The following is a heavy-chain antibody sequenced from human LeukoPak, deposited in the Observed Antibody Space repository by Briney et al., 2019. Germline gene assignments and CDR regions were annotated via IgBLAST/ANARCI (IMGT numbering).Heavy chain of an antibody. D-gene: IGHD5-24*01. J-gene: IGHJ6*02. CDR2: INDSGRRT. Sequence: GGSLRLSCAVSRLTFSSSWMSWVRQAPGKGLEWVSLINDSGRRTYYADSVKDRFTVSRDNSKYTLYLQMNSLRVEDTAVYYCASSTYNYDYALDVWGQGTTVTVSS. V-gene: IGHV3-23*01. CDR3: ASSTYNYDYALDV. CDR1: RLTFSSSW.